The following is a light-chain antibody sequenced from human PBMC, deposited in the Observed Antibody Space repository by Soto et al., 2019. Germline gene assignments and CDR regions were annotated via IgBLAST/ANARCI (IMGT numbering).Light chain of an antibody. CDR1: QNINSW. CDR3: QQYNTYSRT. CDR2: KAS. V-gene: IGKV1-5*03. J-gene: IGKJ1*01. Sequence: DIQMTQSPSTLSASEGDRVTITCRASQNINSWLAWYQQKPGRAPKLLIYKASSLENLVPSRFSGSGSGTEFTLTISSLQPDDFATYYCQQYNTYSRTFGQGTKVDIK.